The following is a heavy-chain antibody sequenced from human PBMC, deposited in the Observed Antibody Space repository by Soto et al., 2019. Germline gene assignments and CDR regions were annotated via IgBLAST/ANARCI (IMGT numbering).Heavy chain of an antibody. J-gene: IGHJ6*02. CDR1: GFTFSSYG. V-gene: IGHV3-33*01. D-gene: IGHD3-3*01. Sequence: GGSLRLSCAASGFTFSSYGMHWVRQAPGKGLEWVAVIWYDGSNKYYADSVKGRFTISRDNSKNTLYLQMNSLRAEDTAVYYCARDEVGGSYYDFWSGYYLMSRAYGMDVWGQGTTVTVSS. CDR3: ARDEVGGSYYDFWSGYYLMSRAYGMDV. CDR2: IWYDGSNK.